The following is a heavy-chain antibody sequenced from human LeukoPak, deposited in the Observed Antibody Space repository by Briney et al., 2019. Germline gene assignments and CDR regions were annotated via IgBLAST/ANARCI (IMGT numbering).Heavy chain of an antibody. CDR2: INHSGRT. D-gene: IGHD2-2*01. CDR1: GGSFSDYL. CDR3: ARDVVVVPAAIHYGMDV. V-gene: IGHV4-34*01. Sequence: SETLSLTCAVYGGSFSDYLWGWIRQPPGKGLEWIGEINHSGRTYYNPSLKSRVTISVDTSKSQFSLDLSSVTAADTAVYYCARDVVVVPAAIHYGMDVWGQGTTVTVSS. J-gene: IGHJ6*02.